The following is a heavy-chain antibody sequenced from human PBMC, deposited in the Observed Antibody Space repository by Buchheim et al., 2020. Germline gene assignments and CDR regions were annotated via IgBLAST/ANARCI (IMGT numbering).Heavy chain of an antibody. CDR3: ARKGLLWFGEVGMDV. CDR2: ISSYSSTI. Sequence: VQLVESGGGVVQPGRSLRLSCAASGFTFSYYGMHWVRQAPGKGLEWVSYISSYSSTIYYADSVKGRFNISRDNAKNSLYLQMNSLRDEDTAVYYCARKGLLWFGEVGMDVWGQGTT. D-gene: IGHD3-10*01. CDR1: GFTFSYYG. V-gene: IGHV3-48*02. J-gene: IGHJ6*02.